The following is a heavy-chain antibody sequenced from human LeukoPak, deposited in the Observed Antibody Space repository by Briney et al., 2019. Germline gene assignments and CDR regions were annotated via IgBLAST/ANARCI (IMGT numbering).Heavy chain of an antibody. Sequence: SETLSLTCTISGGSISSYYWSWIRQPPGKGLEWIGYIYHSGSTYYNPSLKSRVTISVDTSKNQFSLKLSSVTAADTAVYYCARAYHCSGGSCYLHMDVWGKGTTVTVSS. V-gene: IGHV4-59*08. CDR2: IYHSGST. CDR1: GGSISSYY. CDR3: ARAYHCSGGSCYLHMDV. J-gene: IGHJ6*03. D-gene: IGHD2-15*01.